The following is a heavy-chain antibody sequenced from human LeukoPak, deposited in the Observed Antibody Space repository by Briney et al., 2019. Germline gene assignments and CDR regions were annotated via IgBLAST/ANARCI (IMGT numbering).Heavy chain of an antibody. V-gene: IGHV3-53*01. D-gene: IGHD3-10*01. J-gene: IGHJ5*02. Sequence: GGSLRLSCAASGFTFSSYGMSWVRQAPGKGLEWVSVISSAGSTYYADSVKGRFAISRDDSKNTLYLQMNSLRAEDTAVYYCARNLPERSRLITMIRGVRSWFDPWGQGTLVTVSS. CDR3: ARNLPERSRLITMIRGVRSWFDP. CDR2: ISSAGST. CDR1: GFTFSSYG.